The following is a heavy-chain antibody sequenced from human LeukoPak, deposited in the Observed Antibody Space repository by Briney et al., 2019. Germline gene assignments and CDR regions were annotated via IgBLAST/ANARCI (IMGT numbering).Heavy chain of an antibody. CDR3: ARERDTTIVVGHEFRLSNYFDY. CDR2: IIPIFGTA. V-gene: IGHV1-69*13. D-gene: IGHD3-22*01. Sequence: ASVKVSCKASGGTFSSYAISWVRQAPGQGLEWMGGIIPIFGTANYAQKFQGRVTITADESTSTAYMELSSLRSEDTAVYYCARERDTTIVVGHEFRLSNYFDYWGQGTLVTVSS. J-gene: IGHJ4*02. CDR1: GGTFSSYA.